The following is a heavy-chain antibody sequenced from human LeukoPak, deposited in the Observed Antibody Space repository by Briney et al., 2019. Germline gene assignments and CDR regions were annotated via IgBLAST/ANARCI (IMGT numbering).Heavy chain of an antibody. V-gene: IGHV1-46*01. D-gene: IGHD3-22*01. CDR1: GYTFTSYY. Sequence: ASVKVSCKASGYTFTSYYMHWVRQAPGQGLEWMGIINPSGGSTSYAQKFQGRVTMTRDTSTSTVYMELSSLRSEDTAVYYCARDHRFYYDSSGYPLPDAFDIWGQGTMVTVSS. CDR3: ARDHRFYYDSSGYPLPDAFDI. J-gene: IGHJ3*02. CDR2: INPSGGST.